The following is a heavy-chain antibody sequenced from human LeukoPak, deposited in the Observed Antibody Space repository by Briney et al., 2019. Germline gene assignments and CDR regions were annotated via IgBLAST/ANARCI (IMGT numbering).Heavy chain of an antibody. J-gene: IGHJ4*02. D-gene: IGHD5-18*01. CDR2: IYSGGST. V-gene: IGHV3-66*01. CDR3: AKGYSYGYYFDY. Sequence: AGGSLRLSCAASGFSVSNNYMSWVRQAPGKGLEWVSVIYSGGSTFYADSVKGRFTISRDNSKNTLYLQMNSLRAEDTAVYYCAKGYSYGYYFDYWGQGTLVTVSS. CDR1: GFSVSNNY.